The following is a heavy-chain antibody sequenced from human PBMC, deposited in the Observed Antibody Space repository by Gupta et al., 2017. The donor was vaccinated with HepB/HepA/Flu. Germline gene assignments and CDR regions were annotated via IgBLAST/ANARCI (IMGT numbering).Heavy chain of an antibody. CDR3: ARSNGYGLYDY. Sequence: QLQLQESGPGLVKPSETLSLTCTVSGGSFSGYYWGWIRQPPGKGLEWIGHMYYTGNTYYNVSLKSRVTISADTSKNQFSLRLRSVTVADTAVYYCARSNGYGLYDYCDQGTLVTVSS. J-gene: IGHJ4*02. D-gene: IGHD2-8*01. CDR2: MYYTGNT. V-gene: IGHV4-39*01. CDR1: GGSFSGYY.